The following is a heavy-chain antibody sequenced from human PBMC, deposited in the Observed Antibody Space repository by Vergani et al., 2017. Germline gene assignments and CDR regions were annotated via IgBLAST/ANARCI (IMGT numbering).Heavy chain of an antibody. CDR3: AKDLSVVEAADDF. D-gene: IGHD6-13*01. CDR2: VSGSSATP. Sequence: EVQLLVSGGGLVQPGGSLRLSCEASGFSFPGYAMSWVRQAPGKGLEWVSSVSGSSATPYYADSVKGRFIISRDNSKNTVYLQMDDLRAEDTAVYYCAKDLSVVEAADDFRGQGTLVTVSS. V-gene: IGHV3-23*01. J-gene: IGHJ4*02. CDR1: GFSFPGYA.